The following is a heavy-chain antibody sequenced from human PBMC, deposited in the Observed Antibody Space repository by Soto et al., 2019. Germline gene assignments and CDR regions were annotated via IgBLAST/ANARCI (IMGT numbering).Heavy chain of an antibody. CDR2: IIPIFGTA. CDR3: ARCGGGSCYYNYYYGMDV. D-gene: IGHD2-15*01. J-gene: IGHJ6*02. CDR1: GGTFSSYA. Sequence: QVQLVQSGAEVKKPGSSVKVSCKASGGTFSSYAISWVRQAPGQGLEWMGGIIPIFGTANYAQKFQGRVTITADESTSTDCMELSRLRSEDTAGYYCARCGGGSCYYNYYYGMDVWGQGTTVTVSS. V-gene: IGHV1-69*01.